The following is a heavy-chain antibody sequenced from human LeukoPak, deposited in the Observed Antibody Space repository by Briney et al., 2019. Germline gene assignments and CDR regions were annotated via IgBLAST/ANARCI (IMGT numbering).Heavy chain of an antibody. CDR3: ARGRLGGSGSYYNVLDY. CDR1: GGSMRTYY. CDR2: IYYTGGT. V-gene: IGHV4-59*01. Sequence: SETLSLTCTVSGGSMRTYYWSWIRQPPGKGLEWVGCIYYTGGTNYNPSLKSRVTISVDTSRNQFSLKLSSVTAADTAVYYCARGRLGGSGSYYNVLDYWGQGTLVTVSS. J-gene: IGHJ4*02. D-gene: IGHD3-10*01.